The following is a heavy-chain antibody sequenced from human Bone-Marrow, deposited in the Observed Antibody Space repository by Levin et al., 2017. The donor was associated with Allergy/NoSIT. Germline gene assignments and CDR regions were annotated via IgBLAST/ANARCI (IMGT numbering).Heavy chain of an antibody. CDR2: INYSGSR. CDR1: GGSISSRGPY. J-gene: IGHJ4*02. CDR3: ARAGVSTAGRPSYFDY. V-gene: IGHV4-39*07. Sequence: GSLRLSCTASGGSISSRGPYWGWVRQPPGKGLEWLGSINYSGSRYYNPSLKSRLTMSVDTSKKQFSLRLTSVTAADTAVYYCARAGVSTAGRPSYFDYWGQRILVTVS. D-gene: IGHD6-6*01.